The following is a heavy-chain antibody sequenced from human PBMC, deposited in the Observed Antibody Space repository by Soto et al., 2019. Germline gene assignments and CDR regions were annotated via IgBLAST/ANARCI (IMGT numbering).Heavy chain of an antibody. J-gene: IGHJ6*02. CDR1: GYAFTNYW. D-gene: IGHD4-17*01. CDR3: ARHPYGDYDRMDV. V-gene: IGHV5-51*01. CDR2: IYPGDSDS. Sequence: GESLNISCKGSGYAFTNYWVGWVRQMPGKGLEWMGIIYPGDSDSRYSPSFQGKVTISADKSISTAYLQWRSLKASDTAMYYCARHPYGDYDRMDVWGQGTTVTVS.